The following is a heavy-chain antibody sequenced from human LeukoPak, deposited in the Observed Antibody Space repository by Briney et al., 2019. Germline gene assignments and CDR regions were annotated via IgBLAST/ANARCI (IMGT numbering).Heavy chain of an antibody. CDR2: IYTSGST. D-gene: IGHD6-6*01. CDR1: GCSISNYY. CDR3: ARLGNYNSSPFDY. J-gene: IGHJ4*02. Sequence: SETLSLTCTVSGCSISNYYWIWIRQPPGKGLEWIGCIYTSGSTNYNPPLKSRVTMSVDPSKNQFSLKLSSVTAADTAVYYCARLGNYNSSPFDYWGQGTLVTVSS. V-gene: IGHV4-4*09.